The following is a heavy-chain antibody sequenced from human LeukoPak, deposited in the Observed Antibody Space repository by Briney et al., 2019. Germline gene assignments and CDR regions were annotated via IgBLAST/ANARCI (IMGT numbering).Heavy chain of an antibody. CDR1: GFTVSNNY. J-gene: IGHJ4*02. Sequence: GGSLRLSCAASGFTVSNNYMNWVRQAPGKGLEWVSVIYSGGNTYYADSVKGRFTISRDNSKNTLHLQMNSLRVEDTAVYYCARDSEYGGKLGYWGQGTLVTVSS. CDR2: IYSGGNT. CDR3: ARDSEYGGKLGY. D-gene: IGHD4-23*01. V-gene: IGHV3-66*02.